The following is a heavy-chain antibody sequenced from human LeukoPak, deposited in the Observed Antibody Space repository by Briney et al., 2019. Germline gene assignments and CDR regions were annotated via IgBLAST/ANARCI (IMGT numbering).Heavy chain of an antibody. D-gene: IGHD5-18*01. V-gene: IGHV5-51*01. CDR1: GYTFTSYW. CDR2: IYPGDSDT. J-gene: IGHJ4*02. CDR3: ARHEYSYGYLVGQSVIDY. Sequence: GESLKISCKGSGYTFTSYWIGWVRQLPGKGLEWMGIIYPGDSDTRYSPSFQGQVTISADKSISTAYLQWSSLKASDTAMYYCARHEYSYGYLVGQSVIDYWGQGTLVTVSS.